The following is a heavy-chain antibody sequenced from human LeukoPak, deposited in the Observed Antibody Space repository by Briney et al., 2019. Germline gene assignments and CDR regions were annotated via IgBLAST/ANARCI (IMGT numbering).Heavy chain of an antibody. Sequence: KSSETLSLTCTVSGASVSSASYWSWIRQPPGKGVEWIAHIYNGVNTNYNPSLKSRVTISVDTSKNQFSLRLNSVTAADTAVYYCARDSSSWYPDYGMDVWGQGTTVTVSS. J-gene: IGHJ6*02. CDR3: ARDSSSWYPDYGMDV. CDR2: IYNGVNT. CDR1: GASVSSASY. V-gene: IGHV4-61*01. D-gene: IGHD6-13*01.